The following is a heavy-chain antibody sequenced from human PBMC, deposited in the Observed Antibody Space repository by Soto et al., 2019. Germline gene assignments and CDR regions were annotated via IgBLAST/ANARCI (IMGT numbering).Heavy chain of an antibody. CDR2: IIPILGIA. D-gene: IGHD5-12*01. CDR3: ARDGYSGYDYEGDLDY. J-gene: IGHJ4*02. Sequence: SVKVSCKASGGTFSSYTISWVRQAPGQGLEWMGRIIPILGIANYAQKFQGRVTITADKATSTAYMELSSLRSEDTAVYYCARDGYSGYDYEGDLDYWGQGTLVTVSS. CDR1: GGTFSSYT. V-gene: IGHV1-69*04.